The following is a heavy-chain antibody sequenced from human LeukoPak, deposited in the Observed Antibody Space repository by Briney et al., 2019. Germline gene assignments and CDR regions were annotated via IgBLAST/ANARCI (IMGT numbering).Heavy chain of an antibody. Sequence: GGSLRLSCAASGFTFSSYSMNWVRPAPGKGLEWVSSISSSSSYRYYTHSVKGRFTISRDNSKSTLYLQMTSLRAEDTGVYYCAKKIDSGSYPLDYWGQGTLVTVSS. CDR3: AKKIDSGSYPLDY. CDR2: ISSSSSYR. V-gene: IGHV3-21*04. J-gene: IGHJ4*02. CDR1: GFTFSSYS. D-gene: IGHD3-10*01.